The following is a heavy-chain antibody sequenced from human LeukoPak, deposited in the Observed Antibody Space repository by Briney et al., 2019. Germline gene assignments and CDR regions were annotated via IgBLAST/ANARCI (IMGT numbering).Heavy chain of an antibody. CDR3: ATGGILTGYHLDY. CDR1: GYTFTTYN. CDR2: ISGYNGNT. Sequence: ASVKVSCQASGYTFTTYNINWVRQAPGQGLEWMGWISGYNGNTNYAQKLQGRVTMTTDTSTSTAYMELRSLKSDDTAVYYCATGGILTGYHLDYWGQGTLVTVSS. J-gene: IGHJ4*02. D-gene: IGHD3-9*01. V-gene: IGHV1-18*01.